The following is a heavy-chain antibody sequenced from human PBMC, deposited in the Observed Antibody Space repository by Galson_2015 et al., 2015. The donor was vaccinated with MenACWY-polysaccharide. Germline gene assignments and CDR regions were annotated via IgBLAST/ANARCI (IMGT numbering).Heavy chain of an antibody. V-gene: IGHV3-33*01. D-gene: IGHD6-13*01. CDR1: GFTFSNYG. CDR2: IWHGGDHK. Sequence: SLRLSCAASGFTFSNYGMHWVRQAPGKGLEWVAVIWHGGDHKYYAESVKGRFSISRVNSRNTLYLQMNSLRVEDMAVYFCARDISSKWYDYWGQGTLVTVS. J-gene: IGHJ4*02. CDR3: ARDISSKWYDY.